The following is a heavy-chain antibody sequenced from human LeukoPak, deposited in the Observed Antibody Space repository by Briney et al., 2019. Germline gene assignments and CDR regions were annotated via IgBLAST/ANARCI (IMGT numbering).Heavy chain of an antibody. Sequence: GGSLRLSCAASGFTFSSYAMHWVRQAPGKGLEWVAVISYDGSNKYYADSVKGRFTISRDNSKNTLYLQMNSLRAEDTAVYYCAKDSSSWYGDAFDIWGQGTMVTVSS. J-gene: IGHJ3*02. D-gene: IGHD6-13*01. CDR3: AKDSSSWYGDAFDI. V-gene: IGHV3-30*04. CDR1: GFTFSSYA. CDR2: ISYDGSNK.